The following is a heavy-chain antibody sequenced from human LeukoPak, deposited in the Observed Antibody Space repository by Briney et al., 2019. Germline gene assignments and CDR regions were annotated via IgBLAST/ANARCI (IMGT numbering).Heavy chain of an antibody. D-gene: IGHD3-16*02. CDR1: GYTFTSYG. Sequence: GASVKVSCKASGYTFTSYGISWVRQAPGQGLEWMGWISAYNGNTNYAQKLQGRVTMTTDTSTSTAYMELRSLRSDDTAVYYCARAVYDYVWGSYRRSDYWGQGTLVTVSS. CDR2: ISAYNGNT. CDR3: ARAVYDYVWGSYRRSDY. V-gene: IGHV1-18*01. J-gene: IGHJ4*02.